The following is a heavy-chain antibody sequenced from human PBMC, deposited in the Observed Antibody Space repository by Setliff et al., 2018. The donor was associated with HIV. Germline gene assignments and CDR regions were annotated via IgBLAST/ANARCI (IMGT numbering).Heavy chain of an antibody. V-gene: IGHV4-59*06. D-gene: IGHD3-10*01. CDR1: GGSISTYY. CDR3: AKEYYGSESRYYYYYYMDV. J-gene: IGHJ6*03. CDR2: IFYSGST. Sequence: KTSETLSLTCTVSGGSISTYYWSWIRRHPGKGLEWIGYIFYSGSTYYNPSLKSRVTISVDTSKNQFSLKLSSVTAADTALYYCAKEYYGSESRYYYYYYMDVWGKGTTVTVSS.